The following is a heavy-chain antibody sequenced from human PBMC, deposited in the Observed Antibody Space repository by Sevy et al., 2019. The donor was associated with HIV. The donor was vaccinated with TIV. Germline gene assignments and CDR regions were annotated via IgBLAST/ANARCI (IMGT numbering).Heavy chain of an antibody. D-gene: IGHD6-13*01. CDR3: AKDVSSSWYNDFGDV. V-gene: IGHV3-23*01. CDR1: GFTFSNAW. CDR2: ISGSGGST. Sequence: GGSLRLSCAASGFTFSNAWMSWVRQAPGKGLEWVSAISGSGGSTYYADSVKGRFTISRDNSKNTLYLQMNSLRAEDTAVYYCAKDVSSSWYNDFGDVWGQGTTVTVSS. J-gene: IGHJ6*02.